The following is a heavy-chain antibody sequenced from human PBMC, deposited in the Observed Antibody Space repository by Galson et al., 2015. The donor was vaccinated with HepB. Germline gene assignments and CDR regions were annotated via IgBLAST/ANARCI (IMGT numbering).Heavy chain of an antibody. D-gene: IGHD4-17*01. CDR3: ARQAYAPFFDD. Sequence: RPAPGQGLEWVSPIRYNSRERHFADSAKGRFTTPRDNSKNTLYLQRNSLRAEDTAVYSCARQAYAPFFDDWGQGTLVTVSS. CDR2: IRYNSRER. J-gene: IGHJ4*02. V-gene: IGHV3-23*01.